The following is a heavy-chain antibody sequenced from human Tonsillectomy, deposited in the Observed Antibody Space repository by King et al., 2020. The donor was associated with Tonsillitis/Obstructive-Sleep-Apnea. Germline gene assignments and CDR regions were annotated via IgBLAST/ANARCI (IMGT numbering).Heavy chain of an antibody. CDR3: ARHHCSGTNCYFDY. CDR2: SYPGDSNM. CDR1: GYTFTNYW. J-gene: IGHJ4*02. V-gene: IGHV5-51*01. Sequence: QLVQSGAEVKKPGESLRISCKGSGYTFTNYWIGWVRQMPGKGLEWMGISYPGDSNMRYIPSFQGQVTISTDKSISTAFLQWSSLKASDTAMYYCARHHCSGTNCYFDYWGQGTLVTVSS. D-gene: IGHD2-15*01.